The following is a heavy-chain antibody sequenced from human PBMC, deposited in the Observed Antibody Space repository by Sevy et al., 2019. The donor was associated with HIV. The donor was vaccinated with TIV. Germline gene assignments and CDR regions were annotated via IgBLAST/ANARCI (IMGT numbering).Heavy chain of an antibody. CDR1: GGSISSGSYY. V-gene: IGHV4-61*02. J-gene: IGHJ6*03. CDR2: IYTSGST. Sequence: SETLSLTCTVSGGSISSGSYYWSWIRQPAGKGLEWIGRIYTSGSTNYNPSLKSRVTISVDTSKNQFSLRRSSVTAADTAVYYCARDIEVEMATITRDYYYMDVWGKGTTVTVSS. D-gene: IGHD5-12*01. CDR3: ARDIEVEMATITRDYYYMDV.